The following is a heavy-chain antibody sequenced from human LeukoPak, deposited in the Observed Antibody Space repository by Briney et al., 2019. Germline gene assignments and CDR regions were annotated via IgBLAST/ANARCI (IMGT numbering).Heavy chain of an antibody. J-gene: IGHJ4*02. Sequence: PGGSLRLSCAASGFTFSSYGMHWVRQAPGKGLEWVAVISYDGSNTYYVDSVKGRFTISRDNSKNTLYLQMNSLRGEDTAIYCCAKDPSSGWYEAQFDYWGQGTLVTVSS. D-gene: IGHD6-19*01. V-gene: IGHV3-30*18. CDR3: AKDPSSGWYEAQFDY. CDR1: GFTFSSYG. CDR2: ISYDGSNT.